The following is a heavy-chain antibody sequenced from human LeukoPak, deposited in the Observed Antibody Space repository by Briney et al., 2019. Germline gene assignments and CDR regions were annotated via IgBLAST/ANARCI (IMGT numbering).Heavy chain of an antibody. CDR1: GFTFSSYG. Sequence: GGSLRLSCAASGFTFSSYGMHWVRQAPGKGLEWVAVIWYDGSNKYYADSVKGRFTISRDNAKNSLYLQMNSLRAEDTAVYYCARDRSLYYDILTGGLDIWGQGTMVTVSS. CDR3: ARDRSLYYDILTGGLDI. D-gene: IGHD3-9*01. CDR2: IWYDGSNK. J-gene: IGHJ3*02. V-gene: IGHV3-33*01.